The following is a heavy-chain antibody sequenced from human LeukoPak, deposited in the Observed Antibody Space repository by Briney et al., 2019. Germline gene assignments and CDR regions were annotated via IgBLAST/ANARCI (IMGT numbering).Heavy chain of an antibody. J-gene: IGHJ4*02. CDR3: ARHDVVGTTVVTPPDY. CDR2: IYPGDSDT. Sequence: GESLKISCKGSGYSFTSYWIGWVRQMPGKGLEWMGIIYPGDSDTRYSPSFQGQVTISADKSISTAYLQWSSLKASDTAMYYCARHDVVGTTVVTPPDYWGQGTLVTVSS. V-gene: IGHV5-51*01. D-gene: IGHD4-23*01. CDR1: GYSFTSYW.